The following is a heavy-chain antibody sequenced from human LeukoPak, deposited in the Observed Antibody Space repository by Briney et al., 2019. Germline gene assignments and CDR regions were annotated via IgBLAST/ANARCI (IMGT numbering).Heavy chain of an antibody. Sequence: SETLSLTCTVSGDSVGRDYWSWIRQPPGKGLEWIGCAYYSGSITYSPSLKSRVTISLDTSKNQFFLELTSVTAADTAVYYCARHGKTWFGEYPRPYKWFDLWGQGTLVTVSS. CDR2: AYYSGSI. D-gene: IGHD3-10*01. CDR1: GDSVGRDY. J-gene: IGHJ5*02. CDR3: ARHGKTWFGEYPRPYKWFDL. V-gene: IGHV4-59*08.